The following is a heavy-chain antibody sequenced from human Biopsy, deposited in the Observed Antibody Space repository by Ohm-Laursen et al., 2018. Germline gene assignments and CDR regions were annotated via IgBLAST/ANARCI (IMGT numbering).Heavy chain of an antibody. J-gene: IGHJ4*02. CDR3: VRSLRNYDFLDS. Sequence: SLRLSLAAFGFNFADYAMHWIRQGPGTGLEWVAGLTWNSGTIAYAGSVRGRFTISRDNAKNSLYLQMNNLTSEDTALYYCVRSLRNYDFLDSWGQGTLVSVSS. V-gene: IGHV3-9*01. D-gene: IGHD3-16*01. CDR2: LTWNSGTI. CDR1: GFNFADYA.